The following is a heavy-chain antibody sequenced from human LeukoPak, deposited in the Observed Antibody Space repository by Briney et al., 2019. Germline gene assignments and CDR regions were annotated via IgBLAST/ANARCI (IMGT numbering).Heavy chain of an antibody. CDR1: GFTFSNYG. J-gene: IGHJ4*02. CDR2: ISASAATT. Sequence: GGSLRLSCAVSGFTFSNYGMGWVRQAPGKGLDWVSAISASAATTYYADSVKGRFTISRDNSQNTLSLQMNNLRVEDTAVYYCARKAAATSGYDYWGQGILVTVSS. D-gene: IGHD6-25*01. CDR3: ARKAAATSGYDY. V-gene: IGHV3-23*01.